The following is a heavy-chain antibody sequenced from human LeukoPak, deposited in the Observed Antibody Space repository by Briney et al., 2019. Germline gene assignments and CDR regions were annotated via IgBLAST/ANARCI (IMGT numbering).Heavy chain of an antibody. CDR1: GYSFTSYW. Sequence: GESLKISCKGSGYSFTSYWISWVRQMPGKGLEWMGRIDPSDSYTNYSPSFQGHVTISADKSISTAYLQWSSLKATDTAMYYCARRVGDWFDPWGQGTLVTVSS. J-gene: IGHJ5*02. CDR3: ARRVGDWFDP. CDR2: IDPSDSYT. V-gene: IGHV5-10-1*01.